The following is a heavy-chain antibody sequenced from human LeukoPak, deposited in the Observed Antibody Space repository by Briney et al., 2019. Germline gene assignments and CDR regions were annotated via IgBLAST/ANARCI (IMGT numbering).Heavy chain of an antibody. CDR3: ARGYYYDSSGYYPDY. CDR2: IKQDGSEK. J-gene: IGHJ4*02. D-gene: IGHD3-22*01. V-gene: IGHV3-7*04. CDR1: GFTFSSYW. Sequence: GGSLRLSCAASGFTFSSYWMSWVRQAPGKGLEWVAKIKQDGSEKYYVDSVKGRFTISRDNAKNSLYLQMNSLRAEDTAVYYCARGYYYDSSGYYPDYWGQGTLVTVSS.